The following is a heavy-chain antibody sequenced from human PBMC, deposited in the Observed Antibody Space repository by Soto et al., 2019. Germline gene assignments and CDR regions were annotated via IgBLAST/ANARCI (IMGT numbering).Heavy chain of an antibody. Sequence: QMQLVQSGAEVKRPGASVRVSCKSSGYTFTSFYIHWVRQAPGQGLEWMGIINPSGGITNFAQRFQGSVTMTRDTSTNTHYMELSSLKSDDTAVYYCASRPAFSSSWYGIPPDPSHGMDVWGQGTTVTVS. D-gene: IGHD6-13*01. CDR1: GYTFTSFY. J-gene: IGHJ6*02. V-gene: IGHV1-46*01. CDR2: INPSGGIT. CDR3: ASRPAFSSSWYGIPPDPSHGMDV.